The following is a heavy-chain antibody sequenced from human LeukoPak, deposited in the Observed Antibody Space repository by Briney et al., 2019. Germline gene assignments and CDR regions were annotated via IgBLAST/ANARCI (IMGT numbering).Heavy chain of an antibody. Sequence: ASVKVSCKASGYTFTSYDINWVRQATGQGLEWMGWMNPNSGNTGYAQKFQGRVTMTTDTSTSTAYMELRSLRSDDTAVYYCARDVSPGYFDYWGQGTLVTVSS. V-gene: IGHV1-8*02. J-gene: IGHJ4*02. CDR2: MNPNSGNT. CDR3: ARDVSPGYFDY. D-gene: IGHD3-10*02. CDR1: GYTFTSYD.